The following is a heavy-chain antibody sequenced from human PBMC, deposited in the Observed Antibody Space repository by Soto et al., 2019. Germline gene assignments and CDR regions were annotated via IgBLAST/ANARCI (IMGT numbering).Heavy chain of an antibody. J-gene: IGHJ3*02. CDR1: GFTVTEIY. Sequence: EVQLVESGGGLVQPGGSLRLSCVASGFTVTEIYMNWVRQAPGKGLEWVSVIYNEFTDYADSVRGRFSISTDSSKNALYLKMNSLRAEDSAVYYWVREPRYCSGGSCSIMGDAFDIWGQGTMVTVSS. V-gene: IGHV3-66*01. D-gene: IGHD2-15*01. CDR3: VREPRYCSGGSCSIMGDAFDI. CDR2: IYNEFT.